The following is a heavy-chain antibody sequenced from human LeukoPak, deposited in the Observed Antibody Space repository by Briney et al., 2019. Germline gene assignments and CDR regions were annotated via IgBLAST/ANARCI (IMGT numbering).Heavy chain of an antibody. J-gene: IGHJ4*02. CDR3: ARSSRGAAAGFDY. V-gene: IGHV4-59*02. CDR2: IYYTGST. CDR1: GGSVNSYY. Sequence: SETLSLTCTVSGGSVNSYYWSWIRQPPGKGLEWIGDIYYTGSTNYNPSLKSRVTISIDTSKNQVSLKLSSVTAADTALYYCARSSRGAAAGFDYWGQGTLVTVSS. D-gene: IGHD6-13*01.